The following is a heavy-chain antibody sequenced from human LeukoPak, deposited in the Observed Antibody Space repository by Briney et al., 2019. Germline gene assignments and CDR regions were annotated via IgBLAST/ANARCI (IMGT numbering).Heavy chain of an antibody. CDR1: GGSISSYY. Sequence: PSETLSLTCTVSGGSISSYYWSWIRQPAGKGLEWIGRFYNSGSTNYSPSLKSRVTMSVDTSRNRFSLNLSSVTAADTAVYYCARDLRNHFGSLIHVMDVWGQGTSVTVSS. CDR2: FYNSGST. D-gene: IGHD3-3*01. CDR3: ARDLRNHFGSLIHVMDV. J-gene: IGHJ6*02. V-gene: IGHV4-4*07.